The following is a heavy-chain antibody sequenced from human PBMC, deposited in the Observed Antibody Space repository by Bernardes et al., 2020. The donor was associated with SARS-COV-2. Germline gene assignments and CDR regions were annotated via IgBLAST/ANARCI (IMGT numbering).Heavy chain of an antibody. CDR3: AKDSTPPSYCGGDCYGAFDI. V-gene: IGHV3-23*01. J-gene: IGHJ3*02. D-gene: IGHD2-21*02. Sequence: GRYLRLSCAASGFTFSSYAMSWIRQAPGKGLDWVSAISGSGGSTYYADSVKGRFTISRDNSKNTLYLQMNSLRAEDTAVYYCAKDSTPPSYCGGDCYGAFDIWGQGTMVTVSS. CDR1: GFTFSSYA. CDR2: ISGSGGST.